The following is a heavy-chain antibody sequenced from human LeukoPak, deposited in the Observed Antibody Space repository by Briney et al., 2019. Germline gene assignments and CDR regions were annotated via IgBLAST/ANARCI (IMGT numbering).Heavy chain of an antibody. CDR1: GFTFSSYE. V-gene: IGHV3-48*03. D-gene: IGHD3-22*01. CDR2: ISSSGSTI. CDR3: ARDGRWINYYDGNSPV. Sequence: GGSLRLSCAASGFTFSSYEMNWVRQAPGKGLEWVSYISSSGSTIYYADSVKGRFTISRDNAKNSLYLQMNSLRVEDTAVYYCARDGRWINYYDGNSPVWGQGTLVTVSS. J-gene: IGHJ4*02.